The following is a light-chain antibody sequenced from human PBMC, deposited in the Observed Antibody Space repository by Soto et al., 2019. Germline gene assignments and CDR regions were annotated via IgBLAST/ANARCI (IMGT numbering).Light chain of an antibody. CDR3: QYYDATNQV. CDR2: EDN. V-gene: IGLV6-57*01. J-gene: IGLJ3*02. Sequence: NFMLTQPHSVSESPGKTVIISCTRSSGSIASNYVQWYQQRPGSSPTTVIYEDNQRPSGVPDRFSGSIDSSSNSASLTISGLETEDEADYACQYYDATNQVFGGGTKLTVL. CDR1: SGSIASNY.